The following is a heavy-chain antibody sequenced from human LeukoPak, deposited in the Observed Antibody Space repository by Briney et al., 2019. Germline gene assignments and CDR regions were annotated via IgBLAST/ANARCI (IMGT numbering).Heavy chain of an antibody. CDR2: IYYSGST. V-gene: IGHV4-59*01. CDR1: GGSISSYY. D-gene: IGHD4-17*01. CDR3: ARAGYGDYYYMDV. J-gene: IGHJ6*03. Sequence: PSETLSLTCTVSGGSISSYYWSWIRQPPGKGLEWIGYIYYSGSTNYNPSLKSRVTISVDTSKNQFSLKLSSVTAADTAVYYCARAGYGDYYYMDVWGKGTTVTTSS.